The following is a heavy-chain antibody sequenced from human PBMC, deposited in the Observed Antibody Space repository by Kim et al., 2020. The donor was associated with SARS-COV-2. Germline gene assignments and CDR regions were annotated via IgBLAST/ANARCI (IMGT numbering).Heavy chain of an antibody. CDR3: ARVQYYYDSSGSDY. J-gene: IGHJ4*02. CDR2: IKQDGSEK. CDR1: GFTFSSYW. V-gene: IGHV3-7*01. Sequence: GGSLRLSCAASGFTFSSYWMSWVRQAPGKGLEWVANIKQDGSEKYYVDSVKGRFTISRDNAKNSLYLQMNSLRAEDTAVYYCARVQYYYDSSGSDYWGQGTLVTVSS. D-gene: IGHD3-22*01.